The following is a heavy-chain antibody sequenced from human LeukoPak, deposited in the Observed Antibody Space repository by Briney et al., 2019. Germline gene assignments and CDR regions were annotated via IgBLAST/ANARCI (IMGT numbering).Heavy chain of an antibody. CDR3: ARDKEYQSPTNWFGP. J-gene: IGHJ5*02. CDR2: INSSGST. CDR1: GGSISYYY. V-gene: IGHV4-4*07. Sequence: SDTLSLTCSVSGGSISYYYWSWIRQPAGQGLEWIGRINSSGSTTYNPSLQSRITISVDKSKNQFSLNLSSVTAADTAVSFCARDKEYQSPTNWFGPWGQGTLVTVSS. D-gene: IGHD2-2*01.